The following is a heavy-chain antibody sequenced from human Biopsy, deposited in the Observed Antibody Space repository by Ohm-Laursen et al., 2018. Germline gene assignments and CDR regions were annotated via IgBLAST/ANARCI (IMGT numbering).Heavy chain of an antibody. D-gene: IGHD1-7*01. CDR2: ITSSSTYI. V-gene: IGHV3-21*05. CDR3: ARDGTFTISLAGGMDV. J-gene: IGHJ6*02. CDR1: GFTFSSHA. Sequence: SLRLSCAASGFTFSSHAMTWVRQAPGKGLEWVSYITSSSTYINYVDSVKGRFTISRDSAKNTVYLQMDNLRVEDTAKYYCARDGTFTISLAGGMDVWGQGTTVTVSS.